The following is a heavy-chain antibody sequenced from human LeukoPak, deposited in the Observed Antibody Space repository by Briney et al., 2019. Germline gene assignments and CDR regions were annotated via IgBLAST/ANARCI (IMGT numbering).Heavy chain of an antibody. Sequence: ASVKVSCKASGYTFTSYYMHWVRQAPGQGLEWMGWINPNSGGTNYAQKFQGRVTMTRDTSISTAYMELSRLRSDDTAVYYCARGSYYCSGGSCYLKNWGQGTLVTVSS. CDR3: ARGSYYCSGGSCYLKN. CDR1: GYTFTSYY. J-gene: IGHJ4*02. CDR2: INPNSGGT. V-gene: IGHV1-2*02. D-gene: IGHD2-15*01.